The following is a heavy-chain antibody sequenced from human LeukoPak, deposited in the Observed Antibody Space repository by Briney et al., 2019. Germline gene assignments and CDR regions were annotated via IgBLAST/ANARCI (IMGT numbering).Heavy chain of an antibody. CDR2: IAGTSSVT. CDR1: GFTFSDYY. D-gene: IGHD2-15*01. CDR3: ARRGTTYCTVDSCHPNWFDP. Sequence: PGGSLRLSCAASGFTFSDYYMTWIRQAPRRGLEWISYIAGTSSVTKYADSLKGRFTISRDNAKSSLYLLINSLRAEDTAIYYCARRGTTYCTVDSCHPNWFDPWGQGTLVTVSS. J-gene: IGHJ5*02. V-gene: IGHV3-11*03.